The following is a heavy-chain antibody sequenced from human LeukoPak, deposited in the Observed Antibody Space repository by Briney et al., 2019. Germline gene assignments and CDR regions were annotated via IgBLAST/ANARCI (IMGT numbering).Heavy chain of an antibody. V-gene: IGHV3-74*01. Sequence: GGSLRLSCSASGFTFSSYWMHWVRQAPGKGLVWVSRINSDGSSTSYADSVKGRFTISRDNAKNTLYLQMNSLRAEDTAVYYCAQGHLWFGELLEGYWGQGTLVTVSS. CDR1: GFTFSSYW. J-gene: IGHJ4*02. D-gene: IGHD3-10*01. CDR3: AQGHLWFGELLEGY. CDR2: INSDGSST.